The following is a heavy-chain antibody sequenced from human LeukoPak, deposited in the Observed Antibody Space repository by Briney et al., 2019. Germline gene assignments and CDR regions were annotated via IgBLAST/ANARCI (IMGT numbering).Heavy chain of an antibody. CDR1: GGTFSSYA. CDR3: ARDRCSSTSCYINWFDP. V-gene: IGHV1-69*13. Sequence: ASVKVSCKASGGTFSSYAISWERQAPGQGLEWMGGIIPIFGTANYAQKFQGRVTITADESTSTAYMELSSLRSEDTAVYYCARDRCSSTSCYINWFDPWGQGTLVTVSS. CDR2: IIPIFGTA. J-gene: IGHJ5*02. D-gene: IGHD2-2*02.